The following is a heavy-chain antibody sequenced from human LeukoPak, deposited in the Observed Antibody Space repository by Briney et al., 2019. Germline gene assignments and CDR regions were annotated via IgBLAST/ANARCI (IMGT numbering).Heavy chain of an antibody. J-gene: IGHJ3*02. CDR2: INHSGST. CDR3: ARGGHIPRRDAFDI. D-gene: IGHD2-21*01. V-gene: IGHV4-34*01. Sequence: ASETLSLTCAVYGGSFSGYYWSWIRQPPGKGLEWIGEINHSGSTNYNPSLKSRVTISVDTSKNQFSLKLSSVTAADTAVYYCARGGHIPRRDAFDIWGQGTMVTVSS. CDR1: GGSFSGYY.